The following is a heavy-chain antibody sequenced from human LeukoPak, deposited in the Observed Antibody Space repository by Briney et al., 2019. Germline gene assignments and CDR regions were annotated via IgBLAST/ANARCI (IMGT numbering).Heavy chain of an antibody. V-gene: IGHV3-7*04. Sequence: GGSLRLCCAASGFTFRTYWMSWVRQALGKGLEWVANIHQDGNEKYYVDSVKGRFTISRDNAKNSLYLQMNSLRVEDTAVYYCARGDDFYGDYWGQGTLVTVSS. D-gene: IGHD2-21*02. CDR3: ARGDDFYGDY. CDR2: IHQDGNEK. CDR1: GFTFRTYW. J-gene: IGHJ4*02.